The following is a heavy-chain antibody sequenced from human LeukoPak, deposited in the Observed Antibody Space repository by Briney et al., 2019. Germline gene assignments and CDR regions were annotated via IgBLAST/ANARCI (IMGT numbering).Heavy chain of an antibody. CDR2: INPNSGVT. Sequence: ASVKVSCKASGYSFNDYYLHWVRQAPGQGLEWMAWINPNSGVTNYAQKFQGWVTMTRGTSISTAYMELSRLTSDDTAVYYCARMGDSGSYGFDIWGQGTMVTVSS. J-gene: IGHJ3*02. D-gene: IGHD3-10*01. V-gene: IGHV1-2*04. CDR1: GYSFNDYY. CDR3: ARMGDSGSYGFDI.